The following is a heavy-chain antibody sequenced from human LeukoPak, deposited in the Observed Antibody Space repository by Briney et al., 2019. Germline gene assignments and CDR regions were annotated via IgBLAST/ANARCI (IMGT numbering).Heavy chain of an antibody. Sequence: AGGSLRLSCAASGFTFSSYAMSWVRQAPGKGLEWVAGISGGGGSTDYADSVKGRFTISRDNSKNTLYLQMNSLRAEDTAVYYCAKGPHDYGDYGYGYWGQGTLVTVSS. V-gene: IGHV3-23*01. CDR3: AKGPHDYGDYGYGY. CDR1: GFTFSSYA. D-gene: IGHD4-17*01. CDR2: ISGGGGST. J-gene: IGHJ4*02.